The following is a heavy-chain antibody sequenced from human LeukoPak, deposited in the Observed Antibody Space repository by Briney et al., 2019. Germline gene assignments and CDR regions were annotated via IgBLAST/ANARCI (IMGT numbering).Heavy chain of an antibody. CDR1: GDSISSGGYY. CDR3: ATGEWAGYSSSHALDY. Sequence: PSQTLSLTCTVSGDSISSGGYYWSWIRQPPGKGLEWNGSIYYSGSTYYNPSLKSRVTISVDTSKNQFSLKLSSVTAADTAVYYCATGEWAGYSSSHALDYWGQGTLVTVSS. CDR2: IYYSGST. J-gene: IGHJ4*02. V-gene: IGHV4-39*01. D-gene: IGHD6-6*01.